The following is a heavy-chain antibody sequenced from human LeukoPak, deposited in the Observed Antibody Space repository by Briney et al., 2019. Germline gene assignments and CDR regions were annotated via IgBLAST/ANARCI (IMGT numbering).Heavy chain of an antibody. Sequence: ASVKVSCKASGYTFTSYDINWVRQATGQGLEWMGWMNPNSGNTGYAQKFQGRVTMTRNTSISTAYMELSSLRSEDTAVYYCARGGLIRYSSGWYPYYYYYYMDVWGKGTTVTVSS. J-gene: IGHJ6*03. D-gene: IGHD6-19*01. CDR1: GYTFTSYD. V-gene: IGHV1-8*01. CDR3: ARGGLIRYSSGWYPYYYYYYMDV. CDR2: MNPNSGNT.